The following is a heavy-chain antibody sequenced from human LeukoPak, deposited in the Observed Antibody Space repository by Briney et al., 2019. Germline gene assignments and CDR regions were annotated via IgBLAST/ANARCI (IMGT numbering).Heavy chain of an antibody. CDR3: TPTLGNGVGFDY. J-gene: IGHJ4*02. CDR1: GFTFDDYA. D-gene: IGHD4-23*01. Sequence: GGSLRLSCAASGFTFDDYAMHWVRQAPGKGLEWVSLISGDGGSTYYADSVKGRFTISRDNSKNSLYLQMNSLRTEDTALYHCTPTLGNGVGFDYWGQGTLVTVSS. CDR2: ISGDGGST. V-gene: IGHV3-43*02.